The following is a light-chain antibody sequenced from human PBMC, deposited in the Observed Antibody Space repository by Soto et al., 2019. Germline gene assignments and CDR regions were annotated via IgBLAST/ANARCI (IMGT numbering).Light chain of an antibody. CDR3: QQYKSWPPLT. CDR1: QRISDN. CDR2: GAS. Sequence: DIVMTQSPAILSVSLGERATLSCLASQRISDNLDWYQQRSGQAPRLLIYGASTRATGVPARFSGSGSGTEFTLTISSLQSDDFAIYYCQQYKSWPPLTFGGGTKVE. J-gene: IGKJ4*01. V-gene: IGKV3-15*01.